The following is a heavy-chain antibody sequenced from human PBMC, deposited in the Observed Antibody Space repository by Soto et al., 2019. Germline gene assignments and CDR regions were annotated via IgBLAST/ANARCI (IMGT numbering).Heavy chain of an antibody. Sequence: GGSLRPSCAASGFTFRSYWMHWVRQAPGKGLVWVSRINSDGSSTSYADSVKGRFTISRDNAKSTLYLQMNSLRAEDTAVYYCVRALYYYHGMDVWGQGTTVT. CDR2: INSDGSST. J-gene: IGHJ6*02. CDR1: GFTFRSYW. V-gene: IGHV3-74*01. CDR3: VRALYYYHGMDV.